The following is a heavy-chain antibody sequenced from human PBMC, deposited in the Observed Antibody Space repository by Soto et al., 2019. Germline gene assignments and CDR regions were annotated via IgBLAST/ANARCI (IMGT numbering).Heavy chain of an antibody. CDR1: GFTFSSYW. J-gene: IGHJ4*02. CDR2: IKQDGSEK. CDR3: ARDRRRRPTLSERFSDIVVVVAATPDY. V-gene: IGHV3-7*01. D-gene: IGHD2-15*01. Sequence: GGSLRLSCAASGFTFSSYWMSWVRQAPGKGLEWVANIKQDGSEKYYVDSVKGRFTISRDNAKNSLYLQMNSLRAEDTAVYYCARDRRRRPTLSERFSDIVVVVAATPDYWGQGTLVTVSS.